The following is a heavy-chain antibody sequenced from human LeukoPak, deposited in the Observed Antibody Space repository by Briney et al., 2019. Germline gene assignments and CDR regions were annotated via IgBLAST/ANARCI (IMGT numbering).Heavy chain of an antibody. Sequence: GGSLRLSCAASGFTFSSYWMHWVRQAPGKGLVWVSRINTDGSSTSYADSVKGRFTISRDNANNSLFLQMNSLRTEDMALYYCVKSVKRYCSSISCFFFDSWGQGTLVTVSS. CDR2: INTDGSST. V-gene: IGHV3-74*01. J-gene: IGHJ4*02. CDR3: VKSVKRYCSSISCFFFDS. D-gene: IGHD2-2*01. CDR1: GFTFSSYW.